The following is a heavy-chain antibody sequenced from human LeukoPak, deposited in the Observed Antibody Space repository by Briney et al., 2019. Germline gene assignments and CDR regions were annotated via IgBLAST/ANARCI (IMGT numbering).Heavy chain of an antibody. J-gene: IGHJ3*02. D-gene: IGHD2-15*01. V-gene: IGHV1-58*01. CDR2: IVDGSGNT. Sequence: GASVKVSCKASGFTFTSSAVQWVRQARGQPLEWIGWIVDGSGNTNYAQKFQQRVTITRDMSTSTAYMELSSLRSEDTAVYYCAADVTVVVVAAIPHAFDIWGQGTMVTVSS. CDR1: GFTFTSSA. CDR3: AADVTVVVVAAIPHAFDI.